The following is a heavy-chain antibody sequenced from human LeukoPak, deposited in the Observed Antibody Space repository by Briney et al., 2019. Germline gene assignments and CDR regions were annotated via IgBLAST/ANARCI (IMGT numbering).Heavy chain of an antibody. J-gene: IGHJ3*02. CDR2: IKQDGSEK. CDR1: GFSFSGYW. CDR3: AKGATSCSSTSCPDAFDI. D-gene: IGHD2-2*01. V-gene: IGHV3-7*01. Sequence: SGGTLRLSCAASGFSFSGYWMNWVRQAPGKGLEWVANIKQDGSEKYYVDSVKGRFTISRDNAKNSLYLQMNSLRAEDTAVYYCAKGATSCSSTSCPDAFDIWGQGTMVTVSS.